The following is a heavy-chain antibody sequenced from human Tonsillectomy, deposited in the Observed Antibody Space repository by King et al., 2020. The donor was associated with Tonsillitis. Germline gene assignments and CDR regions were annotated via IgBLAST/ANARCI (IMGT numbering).Heavy chain of an antibody. Sequence: MQLQGSGPGLVKPSQTLSLDCTVSGGSISSGDYYWSWIRQHPGKGLEWIAYIYNSGSTYYNPSLKSRVTISVDTSKNQFSLKLSSVTAADTAVYYCARSRGITIFGVVSPRDAFDIWGQGTMVTVSS. CDR3: ARSRGITIFGVVSPRDAFDI. CDR1: GGSISSGDYY. D-gene: IGHD3-3*01. V-gene: IGHV4-31*03. J-gene: IGHJ3*02. CDR2: IYNSGST.